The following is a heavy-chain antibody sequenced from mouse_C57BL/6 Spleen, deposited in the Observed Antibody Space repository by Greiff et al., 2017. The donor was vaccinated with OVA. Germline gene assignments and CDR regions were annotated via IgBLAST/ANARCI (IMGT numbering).Heavy chain of an antibody. D-gene: IGHD1-1*01. V-gene: IGHV1-18*01. J-gene: IGHJ3*01. CDR1: GYTFTDYN. CDR2: INPNNGGT. Sequence: EVQLQQSGPELVKPGASVKIPCKASGYTFTDYNMDWVKQSHGKSLEWIGDINPNNGGTIYNQKFKGKATLTVDKSSGTAYMELRSLTSEDTAVYYCASSCGSSSAGFAYWGQGTLVTVSA. CDR3: ASSCGSSSAGFAY.